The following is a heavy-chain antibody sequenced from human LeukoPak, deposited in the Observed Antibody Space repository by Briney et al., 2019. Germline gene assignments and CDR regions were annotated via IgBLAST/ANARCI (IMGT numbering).Heavy chain of an antibody. J-gene: IGHJ4*02. CDR1: GGSISSYY. Sequence: SETLSLTCTVSGGSISSYYWSWIRQPPGKGLEWIGYIYYSGSTNYNPSLKSRVTISVDTSKNQFSLKLSSVTAADTAVYYCARSRRLLHFDYWGQGTLVTVSS. CDR2: IYYSGST. D-gene: IGHD2-21*01. V-gene: IGHV4-59*01. CDR3: ARSRRLLHFDY.